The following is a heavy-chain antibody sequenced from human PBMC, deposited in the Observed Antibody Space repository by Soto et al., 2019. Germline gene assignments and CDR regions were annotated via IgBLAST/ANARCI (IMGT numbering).Heavy chain of an antibody. CDR1: GGSISSGGYY. J-gene: IGHJ3*02. V-gene: IGHV4-31*03. CDR2: IYYSGST. Sequence: PSETLSLTCTVSGGSISSGGYYWSWIRQHPGKGLEWIGYIYYSGSTYYNPSLKSRVTISVDTSKNQFSLKLSSVTAADTAVYYCARDPLSKNYYDSSGYSEASAFDIWGQGTMVTVSS. D-gene: IGHD3-22*01. CDR3: ARDPLSKNYYDSSGYSEASAFDI.